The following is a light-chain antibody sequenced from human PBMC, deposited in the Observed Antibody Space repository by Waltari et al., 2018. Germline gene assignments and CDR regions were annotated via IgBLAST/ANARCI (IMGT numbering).Light chain of an antibody. CDR3: SSYTRSSTWV. CDR1: ISDVGAYKY. CDR2: EAT. V-gene: IGLV2-14*01. Sequence: QSALTQPASVSGSPGQSITISCTGTISDVGAYKYVSWYQPHPGKAPKLMIYEATNPPSGISNRFSGSKSGNTASLTISGLQAEDEADYYCSSYTRSSTWVFGGGTKLTVL. J-gene: IGLJ2*01.